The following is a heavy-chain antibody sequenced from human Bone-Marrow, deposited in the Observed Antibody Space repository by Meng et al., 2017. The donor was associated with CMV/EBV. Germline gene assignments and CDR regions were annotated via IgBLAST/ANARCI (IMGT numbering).Heavy chain of an antibody. V-gene: IGHV6-1*01. J-gene: IGHJ6*02. Sequence: SQTLSLTCAISGDSVSSNSAAWIWIRQSPSRGLEWLGRTYHRSKWYNDYAVSVKSRVIFNADTSKNQFSLHLNSVTHEDTAVYYCARGLADYYYGMDVWGQGNTVNVAS. CDR1: GDSVSSNSAA. CDR2: TYHRSKWYN. CDR3: ARGLADYYYGMDV.